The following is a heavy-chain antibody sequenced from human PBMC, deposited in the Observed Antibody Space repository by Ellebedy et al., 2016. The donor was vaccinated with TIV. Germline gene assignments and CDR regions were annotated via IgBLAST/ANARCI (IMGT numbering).Heavy chain of an antibody. V-gene: IGHV1-69*13. J-gene: IGHJ4*02. Sequence: SVKVSCXASGGTFSSYAISWVRQAPGQGLEWMGGIIPIFGTANYAQKFQGRVTITADESTSTAYMELSSLRSEDTAVYYCARDLVEYSELAIPVFDYWGQGTLVTVSS. CDR2: IIPIFGTA. CDR1: GGTFSSYA. D-gene: IGHD6-6*01. CDR3: ARDLVEYSELAIPVFDY.